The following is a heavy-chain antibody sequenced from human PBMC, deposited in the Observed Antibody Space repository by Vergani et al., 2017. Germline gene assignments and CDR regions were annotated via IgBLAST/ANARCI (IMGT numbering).Heavy chain of an antibody. V-gene: IGHV1-46*01. J-gene: IGHJ4*02. Sequence: QVQLVQSGAEVKKPGAPVKVSCKASGYTFTSYYIHWVRQAPGQGLGWMGILNPSGASTTYAQRFQGRVTMARDTSTSTVYMELSSLRSEDTAVYYCARALSGYEPTFDYWGQGTLVTVSS. D-gene: IGHD5-12*01. CDR3: ARALSGYEPTFDY. CDR1: GYTFTSYY. CDR2: LNPSGAST.